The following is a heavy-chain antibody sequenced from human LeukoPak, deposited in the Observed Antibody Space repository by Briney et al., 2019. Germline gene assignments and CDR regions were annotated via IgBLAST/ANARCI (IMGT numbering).Heavy chain of an antibody. CDR3: ARLARPATLDY. V-gene: IGHV3-20*04. CDR1: GFIFDDHG. J-gene: IGHJ4*02. D-gene: IGHD6-6*01. Sequence: PGGSLRLSCAASGFIFDDHGMNWVRQAPGKGLEWVSGITYNGGSTGYADSVKGRFTISRDNAKNSLYLQMNSLRAEDTAVYYCARLARPATLDYWGQGTLVTVSS. CDR2: ITYNGGST.